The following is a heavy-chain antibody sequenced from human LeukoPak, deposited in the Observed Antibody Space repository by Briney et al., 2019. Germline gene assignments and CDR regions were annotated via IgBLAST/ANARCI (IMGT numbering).Heavy chain of an antibody. Sequence: ASVKVSCKASGGTFSSYTISWVRQAPGQGLEWMGWISAYNGNTIYAQELQGRVTMTSDTSTSTAYMDLRSLRSDDTAMYYCARADSNYPFDYWGQGTLVTVSS. V-gene: IGHV1-18*01. CDR2: ISAYNGNT. CDR3: ARADSNYPFDY. J-gene: IGHJ4*02. D-gene: IGHD4-11*01. CDR1: GGTFSSYT.